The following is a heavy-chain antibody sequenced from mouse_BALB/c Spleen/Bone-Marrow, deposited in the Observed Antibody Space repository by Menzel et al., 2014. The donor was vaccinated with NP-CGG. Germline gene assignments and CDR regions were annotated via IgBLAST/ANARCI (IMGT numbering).Heavy chain of an antibody. J-gene: IGHJ4*01. Sequence: QVQLKESGAALVKPGASVKLSCKASGYTFTNYWMHWVKQRPGQSLEWIGEIDPSDSYSNYNQNFKGKATFTVDKSSSTAYMQLTSLTSEVSAVYYCARGVVYYYAMDYRSQGTSVTVSS. CDR1: GYTFTNYW. CDR2: IDPSDSYS. V-gene: IGHV1-69*02. CDR3: ARGVVYYYAMDY.